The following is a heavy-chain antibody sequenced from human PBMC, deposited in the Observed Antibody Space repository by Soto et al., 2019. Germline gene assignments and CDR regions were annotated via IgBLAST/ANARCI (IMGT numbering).Heavy chain of an antibody. CDR3: ARGTFGVVKD. D-gene: IGHD3-3*01. J-gene: IGHJ4*02. CDR1: GGSISSYY. Sequence: QVQLQESGAGLVKPSETLSLTCTDSGGSISSYYWSWIRQPPAKGLEWIGYMYYSGSTNYNPSLKSRVTISIDTSRNQFSLKLSSVTAADTAVYYCARGTFGVVKDWGQGTLVTVSS. V-gene: IGHV4-59*01. CDR2: MYYSGST.